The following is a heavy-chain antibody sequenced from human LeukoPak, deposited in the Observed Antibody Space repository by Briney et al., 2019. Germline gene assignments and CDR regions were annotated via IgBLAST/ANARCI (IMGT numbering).Heavy chain of an antibody. D-gene: IGHD3-22*01. V-gene: IGHV4-59*01. CDR3: ARYLVYGSSGFDDALDI. CDR2: IYYNGAT. Sequence: SETLSLTCTVSGDSIIPYYWSWVRQPPGKELEWIGYIYYNGATDYNPSLKSRVTFSVDTSKNEFSLKLRFVTAADTAVYYCARYLVYGSSGFDDALDIWGQGTVVTVSP. J-gene: IGHJ3*02. CDR1: GDSIIPYY.